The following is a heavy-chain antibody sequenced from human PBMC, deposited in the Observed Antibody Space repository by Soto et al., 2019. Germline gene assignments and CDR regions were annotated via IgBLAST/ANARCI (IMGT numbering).Heavy chain of an antibody. CDR3: VKLGSTLYSAGFKLGDYFAMVA. CDR2: ISYDGRNK. CDR1: GFTFSNYG. Sequence: GGSLRLSCAASGFTFSNYGMHWVRQPPGKGLEWVAVISYDGRNKYNADSVKGRFTISRDNSKNTLYLQMNSLRAEDTAFYYCVKLGSTLYSAGFKLGDYFAMVAWGLGNTVTVS. J-gene: IGHJ6*02. D-gene: IGHD1-26*01. V-gene: IGHV3-30*18.